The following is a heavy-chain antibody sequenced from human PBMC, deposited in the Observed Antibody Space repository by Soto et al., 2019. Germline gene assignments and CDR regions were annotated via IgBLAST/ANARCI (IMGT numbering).Heavy chain of an antibody. J-gene: IGHJ4*02. CDR3: ARRGSSSWYGY. D-gene: IGHD6-13*01. V-gene: IGHV4-39*01. CDR1: GGSISSSSYY. Sequence: QLQLQESGPGLVKPSETLSLTCTVSGGSISSSSYYWGWIRQPPGKGLEWIGSIYYSGSTYYNPSLQSRVTISVDTSKNQFSLKLSSVTAADTAVYDCARRGSSSWYGYWGQGTLVTVSS. CDR2: IYYSGST.